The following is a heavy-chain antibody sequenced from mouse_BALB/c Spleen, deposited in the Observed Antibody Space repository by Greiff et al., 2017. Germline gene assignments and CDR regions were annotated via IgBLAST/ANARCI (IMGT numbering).Heavy chain of an antibody. CDR3: ARHGGFFDY. CDR1: GFTFSSYG. V-gene: IGHV5-6*01. J-gene: IGHJ2*01. CDR2: ISSGGSYT. D-gene: IGHD3-1*01. Sequence: ELQGVESGGDLVKPGGSLKLSCAASGFTFSSYGMSWVRQTPDKRLEWVATISSGGSYTYYPDSVKGRFTISRDNAKNTLYLQMSSLKSEDTAMYYCARHGGFFDYWGQGTTLTVSS.